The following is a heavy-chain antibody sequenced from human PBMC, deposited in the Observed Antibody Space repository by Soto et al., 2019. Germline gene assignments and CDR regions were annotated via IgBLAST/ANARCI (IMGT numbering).Heavy chain of an antibody. Sequence: QVQLVQSGAEVKKPGSSVKVSCKASGGTFSSYTISWVRQAPGQGLELMGRIIPILGITNYAQKFQGRVTITADKSTSTAYMELSSLRSEDTAVYYSLNIPHYWGQGTLVTVSS. CDR2: IIPILGIT. J-gene: IGHJ4*02. CDR3: LNIPHY. V-gene: IGHV1-69*02. CDR1: GGTFSSYT.